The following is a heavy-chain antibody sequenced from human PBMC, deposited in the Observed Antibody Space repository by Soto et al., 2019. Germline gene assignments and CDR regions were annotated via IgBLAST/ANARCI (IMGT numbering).Heavy chain of an antibody. D-gene: IGHD3-3*01. CDR1: GFTFSSYA. J-gene: IGHJ6*02. Sequence: EVQLLESGGGLVQPGGSLRLSCAASGFTFSSYAMSWVRQAPGKGLEWVSAISGSGGSTYYADSVKGRFTISRDNSKNTLYLQRNSLRAEDTAVYYCAKFHFGALFMDVWGQGTTVTVSS. V-gene: IGHV3-23*01. CDR3: AKFHFGALFMDV. CDR2: ISGSGGST.